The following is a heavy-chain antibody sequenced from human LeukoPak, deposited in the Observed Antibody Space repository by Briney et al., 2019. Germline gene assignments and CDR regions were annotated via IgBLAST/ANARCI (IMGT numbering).Heavy chain of an antibody. V-gene: IGHV3-48*02. Sequence: QPGGSLRLSCAASGFTFSSFSMNWVRQAPGKGLEWVSYISSSSSPIYYADSVRGRFTISRDNAKSSLYLQMNSLRDEDTAVYYCARVGYYEGYFDYWGQGTLVTVSS. CDR1: GFTFSSFS. CDR2: ISSSSSPI. D-gene: IGHD3-22*01. J-gene: IGHJ4*02. CDR3: ARVGYYEGYFDY.